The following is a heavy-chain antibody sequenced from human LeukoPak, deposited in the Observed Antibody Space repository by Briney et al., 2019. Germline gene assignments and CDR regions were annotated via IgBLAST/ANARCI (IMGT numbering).Heavy chain of an antibody. CDR2: INPNSGAA. V-gene: IGHV1-2*02. CDR3: ARDPWQHLVSGSPKY. D-gene: IGHD6-13*01. J-gene: IGHJ4*02. Sequence: ASVKVSCRASGYTFTGYYMHWVRQAPGQGLEWMGWINPNSGAANYAQTFQGRVTMTWDTSITTAYMELSRLRSDDTAVYYCARDPWQHLVSGSPKYRGQGTLVTVSS. CDR1: GYTFTGYY.